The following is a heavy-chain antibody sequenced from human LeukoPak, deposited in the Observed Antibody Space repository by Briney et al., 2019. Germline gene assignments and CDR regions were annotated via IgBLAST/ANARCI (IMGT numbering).Heavy chain of an antibody. Sequence: SETLSLTCTVSGGSISTSSYYWGWIRQPPGKGLEWIGSIYYSGSTYYNPSLKSRCTISLYTSHNHFSLKLTSVTAEDTAVYYGARRYIAAGTTYWGQGTLVTVSS. CDR2: IYYSGST. V-gene: IGHV4-39*02. J-gene: IGHJ4*02. CDR1: GGSISTSSYY. D-gene: IGHD1-1*01. CDR3: ARRYIAAGTTY.